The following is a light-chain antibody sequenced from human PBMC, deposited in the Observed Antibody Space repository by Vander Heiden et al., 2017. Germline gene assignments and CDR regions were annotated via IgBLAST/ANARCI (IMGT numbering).Light chain of an antibody. CDR2: GAS. CDR3: QQYGSSHT. CDR1: QSVSSIY. Sequence: EIVLTQSPGTLSLSPGESATLSCRASQSVSSIYLAWYQQKPGQAPRLLIYGASSRATGIPDRFSGRGSGTDFTLTISRLEPEDFAVYYCQQYGSSHTFGGGTKVEIK. J-gene: IGKJ4*01. V-gene: IGKV3-20*01.